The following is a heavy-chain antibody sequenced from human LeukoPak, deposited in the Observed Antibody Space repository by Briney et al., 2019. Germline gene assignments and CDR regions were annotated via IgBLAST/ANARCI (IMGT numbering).Heavy chain of an antibody. CDR1: GGSITSTNW. Sequence: SETLSLTCGVSGGSITSTNWWRWVRQPPGQGLEWIGEVSLSGLTNYNPSLSSRVIMALDTSKNHLSLHLTSVTAVDTAVYYCSRENGAFSPFGYWGQGYLVTVLS. D-gene: IGHD2-8*01. CDR2: VSLSGLT. CDR3: SRENGAFSPFGY. J-gene: IGHJ4*02. V-gene: IGHV4-4*02.